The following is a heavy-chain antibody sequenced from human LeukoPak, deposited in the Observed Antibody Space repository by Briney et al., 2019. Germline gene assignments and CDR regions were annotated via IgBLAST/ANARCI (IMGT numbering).Heavy chain of an antibody. CDR3: AKIHDDSGYYYEYFQF. CDR1: GGTFRNSG. D-gene: IGHD3-22*01. Sequence: GASVKVSCKASGGTFRNSGISWVRQAPGQGLEYVGRIIPILDITEYGKTSPGRVSITADTATDTFYVELSGLRSEDTAVYYCAKIHDDSGYYYEYFQFWGQGTLITVSS. V-gene: IGHV1-69*04. J-gene: IGHJ1*01. CDR2: IIPILDIT.